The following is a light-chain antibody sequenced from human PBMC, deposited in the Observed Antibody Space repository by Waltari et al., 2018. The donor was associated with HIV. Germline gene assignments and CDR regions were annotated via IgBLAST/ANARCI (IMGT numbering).Light chain of an antibody. CDR1: NLGHKY. Sequence: LTQPPSVSVSSGQTATVTCSGVNLGHKYVSWYQQRSGQSPVLVIYQDTKRPPGIPERFFGSTSENTATLTINETQPLDEAHYSCQTWDSGTIVFGGGTSLTVL. J-gene: IGLJ3*02. CDR2: QDT. V-gene: IGLV3-1*01. CDR3: QTWDSGTIV.